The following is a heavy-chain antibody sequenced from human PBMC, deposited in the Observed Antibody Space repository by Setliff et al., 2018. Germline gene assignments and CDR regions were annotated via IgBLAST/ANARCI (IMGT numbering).Heavy chain of an antibody. CDR3: ARGPSNYDLLTGCDC. Sequence: ASVKVSCKTSGYAFTDYYIHWVRQAPGQGLEWMGRINPDSGGTNYAQKFQGRVTMTRDTSIAAAYMELSRLRSDDSAVYYCARGPSNYDLLTGCDCGGQGTLVTVSS. J-gene: IGHJ4*02. CDR2: INPDSGGT. CDR1: GYAFTDYY. D-gene: IGHD3-9*01. V-gene: IGHV1-2*06.